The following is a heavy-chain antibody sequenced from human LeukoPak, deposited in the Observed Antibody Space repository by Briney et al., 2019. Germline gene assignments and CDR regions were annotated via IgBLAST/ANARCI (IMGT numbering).Heavy chain of an antibody. Sequence: GGSLRLSCAASGFTFSSYSMNWVRQAPGKGLEWVSYISSSSSTIYYADSVKGRFTISRDNSKNTLYLQMNSLRAEDTAVYYCARDRGGRVLWFGEVYDAFDTWGQGTMVTASS. CDR3: ARDRGGRVLWFGEVYDAFDT. V-gene: IGHV3-48*01. CDR1: GFTFSSYS. D-gene: IGHD3-10*01. J-gene: IGHJ3*02. CDR2: ISSSSSTI.